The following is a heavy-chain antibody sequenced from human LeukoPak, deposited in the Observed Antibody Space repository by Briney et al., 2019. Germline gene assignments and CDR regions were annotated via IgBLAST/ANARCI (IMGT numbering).Heavy chain of an antibody. CDR2: IYYSGGT. D-gene: IGHD2-21*01. V-gene: IGHV4-59*01. CDR3: AREGDAGGYFDY. J-gene: IGHJ4*02. CDR1: GGSISSYY. Sequence: PSETLSLTCTVSGGSISSYYWSWIRQPPGKGLEWIGYIYYSGGTNYNPSLKSRVTISVDTSKNQFSLKLSSVTAADTAVYYCAREGDAGGYFDYWGQGTLVTVSS.